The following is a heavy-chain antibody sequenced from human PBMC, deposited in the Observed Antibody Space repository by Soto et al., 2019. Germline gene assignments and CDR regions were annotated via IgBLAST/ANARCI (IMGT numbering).Heavy chain of an antibody. CDR3: AVGGMVRGPPGYFDY. CDR1: GYTFTSYY. V-gene: IGHV1-46*01. D-gene: IGHD3-10*01. CDR2: INPSGGST. Sequence: ASVKVSCKASGYTFTSYYMHWVRQAPGQGLEWMGIINPSGGSTSYAQKFQGRVTMTRDTSTSTVYMELSSLRSEDTAVYYCAVGGMVRGPPGYFDYWGQGTLVTVYS. J-gene: IGHJ4*02.